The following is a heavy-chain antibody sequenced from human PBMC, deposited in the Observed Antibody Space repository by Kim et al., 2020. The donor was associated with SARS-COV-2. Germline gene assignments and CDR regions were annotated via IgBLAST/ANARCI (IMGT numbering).Heavy chain of an antibody. Sequence: PSPKTRVTISVNTSKNQFSLKLSSVTAADTAVYYCARLNYYDSSGYYEFDYWGQGTLVTVSS. V-gene: IGHV4-39*01. CDR3: ARLNYYDSSGYYEFDY. D-gene: IGHD3-22*01. J-gene: IGHJ4*02.